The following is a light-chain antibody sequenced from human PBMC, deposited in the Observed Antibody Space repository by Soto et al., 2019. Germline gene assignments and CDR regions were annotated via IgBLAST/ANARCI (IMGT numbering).Light chain of an antibody. J-gene: IGLJ1*01. Sequence: QAVVTQPPSASGTPGQRVTISCSGSSSNIGSNTVNWYQQLPGTAPKLLIYSNHQRPSGVPDRFSASKSGTSASLGISGLQSEDEADYYCASWDDSLKGFVFGTGTKVTVL. V-gene: IGLV1-44*01. CDR3: ASWDDSLKGFV. CDR1: SSNIGSNT. CDR2: SNH.